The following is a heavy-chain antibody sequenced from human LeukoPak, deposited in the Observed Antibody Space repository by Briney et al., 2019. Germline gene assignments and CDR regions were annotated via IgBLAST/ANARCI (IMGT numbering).Heavy chain of an antibody. V-gene: IGHV4-59*08. CDR3: ARTKSGWYYSDY. CDR2: VYYSGTA. CDR1: GGSMRSYY. J-gene: IGHJ4*02. D-gene: IGHD6-19*01. Sequence: PSETLSLTCTVSGGSMRSYYWSWIRRPPGKGLELIGYVYYSGTANYNPSLESRVTILVDTSKNQFSLNLSSVTAADTAVYYCARTKSGWYYSDYWGQGTLVSVSS.